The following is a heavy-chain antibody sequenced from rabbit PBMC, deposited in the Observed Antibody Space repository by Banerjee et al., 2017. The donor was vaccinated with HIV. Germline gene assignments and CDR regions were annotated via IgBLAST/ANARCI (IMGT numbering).Heavy chain of an antibody. Sequence: QEHLEESGGDLVKPEGSLTLTCTASGFDFSHYYMSWVRQAPGKGPEWIACINTGSGSAYYASWAKGRFTISKTSSTTVTLQMTSLTAADTATYFCARDYVGGNAYALGLWGPGTLVTVS. CDR2: INTGSGSA. V-gene: IGHV1S45*01. CDR3: ARDYVGGNAYALGL. CDR1: GFDFSHYY. D-gene: IGHD6-1*01. J-gene: IGHJ4*01.